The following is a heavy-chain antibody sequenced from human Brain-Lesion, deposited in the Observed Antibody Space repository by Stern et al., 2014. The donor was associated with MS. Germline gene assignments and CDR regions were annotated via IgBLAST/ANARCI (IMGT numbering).Heavy chain of an antibody. D-gene: IGHD2-2*01. V-gene: IGHV1-8*01. CDR1: GYTFSSYD. Sequence: QVQLVQSGAEVQKPGASVKVSCKASGYTFSSYDITCVRQASGHGLEWMGGMNPYSGNTGYAQKFKGRVSRTSDPSISTGYMELTSRTSDDTAVYFCARAVRNQLLSEYWGQGTLVTVSS. CDR3: ARAVRNQLLSEY. J-gene: IGHJ4*02. CDR2: MNPYSGNT.